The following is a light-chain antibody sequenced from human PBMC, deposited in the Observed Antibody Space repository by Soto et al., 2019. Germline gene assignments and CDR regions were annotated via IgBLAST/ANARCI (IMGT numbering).Light chain of an antibody. Sequence: EKVMTQSPATLSMSPGERATLSCRASQSVSSFLAWYQQKPGQAPRLLIYGASTRATGIPARFSGSGSGTEFTLTISSLQSEDFAVYYCHQYSNWPSWTFGQGTKVEVK. CDR1: QSVSSF. CDR3: HQYSNWPSWT. CDR2: GAS. J-gene: IGKJ1*01. V-gene: IGKV3-15*01.